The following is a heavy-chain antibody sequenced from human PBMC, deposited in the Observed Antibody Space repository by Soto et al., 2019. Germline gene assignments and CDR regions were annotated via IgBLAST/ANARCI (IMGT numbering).Heavy chain of an antibody. J-gene: IGHJ4*02. V-gene: IGHV1-2*02. CDR2: INPNSGGT. CDR3: ARQGEYYDYVWGSYRPLYYFDY. Sequence: ASVKVSCKASGYTFTGYYMHWVRQAPGQGLEWMGWINPNSGGTNYAQKFQGRVTMTRDTSISTAYMELSRLRSDDTAVYYCARQGEYYDYVWGSYRPLYYFDYWGQGTLVTVSS. D-gene: IGHD3-16*02. CDR1: GYTFTGYY.